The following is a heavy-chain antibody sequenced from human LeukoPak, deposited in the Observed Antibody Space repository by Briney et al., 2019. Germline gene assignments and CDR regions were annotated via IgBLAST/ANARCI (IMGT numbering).Heavy chain of an antibody. CDR2: INHTGST. D-gene: IGHD2-15*01. CDR3: ARPPRRAAHGYFDL. J-gene: IGHJ2*01. CDR1: GGSFGGYY. Sequence: SETLSLTCAVYGGSFGGYYWSWLRQPPGKGLEWIGEINHTGSTNYNPSLKSRVTISVDTSKNQFSLKLSSVTAADTAVYYCARPPRRAAHGYFDLWGRGTLVTVSS. V-gene: IGHV4-34*01.